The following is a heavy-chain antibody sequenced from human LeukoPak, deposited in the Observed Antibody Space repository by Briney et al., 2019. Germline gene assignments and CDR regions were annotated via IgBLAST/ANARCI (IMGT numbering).Heavy chain of an antibody. J-gene: IGHJ5*02. V-gene: IGHV1-2*02. CDR3: ARRRVRGVISGNWFDP. CDR1: GYTFTGYY. Sequence: ASVKVSCKASGYTFTGYYMHWVRQAPGQGLEWMGWINPNSGGTNYAQKFQGRVTMTRDTSISTAYMELSRLRSDDTAVYYCARRRVRGVISGNWFDPWGQGTLVTVSS. CDR2: INPNSGGT. D-gene: IGHD3-10*01.